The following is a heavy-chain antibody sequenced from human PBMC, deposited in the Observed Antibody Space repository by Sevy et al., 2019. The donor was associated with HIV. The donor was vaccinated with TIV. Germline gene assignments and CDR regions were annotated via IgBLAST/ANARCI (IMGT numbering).Heavy chain of an antibody. Sequence: ASVKVSCKASGGTFSSYAISWVRQAPGQGLEWMGGIIPILGIANYAQKFQGRVTITADKSTSTAYMELSSLRSEDTAVYYCARDLLSFSKDCSSTSCYTQYNWFDPWGQGTLVTVSS. CDR2: IIPILGIA. D-gene: IGHD2-2*02. CDR1: GGTFSSYA. J-gene: IGHJ5*02. CDR3: ARDLLSFSKDCSSTSCYTQYNWFDP. V-gene: IGHV1-69*10.